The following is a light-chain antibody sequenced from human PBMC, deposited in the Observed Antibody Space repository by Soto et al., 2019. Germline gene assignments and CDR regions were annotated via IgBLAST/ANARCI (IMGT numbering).Light chain of an antibody. CDR1: QSLLHSNGYNY. J-gene: IGKJ2*01. CDR2: LGS. CDR3: MQALQTPWT. V-gene: IGKV2-28*01. Sequence: DIVMNQSPLSLPVTPGEPASISCRSSQSLLHSNGYNYLDWYLQKPGQSPQLLIYLGSNRASGVPDRFSGSGSGTDFTLKISRVEADDVGVYYCMQALQTPWTFGQGAKLEIK.